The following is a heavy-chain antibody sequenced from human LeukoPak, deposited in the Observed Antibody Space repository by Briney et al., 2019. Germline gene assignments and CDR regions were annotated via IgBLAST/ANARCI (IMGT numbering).Heavy chain of an antibody. D-gene: IGHD1-14*01. J-gene: IGHJ4*02. Sequence: GGSLRLTCAASGFTFSSYSMNWVRQAPGKGLEWLSSISSSSSYIYYADSVKGRFTISRDNAKNSLYLQMNSLRAEDTAVYYCARETGPGGTGYPDYWGQGTLVTVSS. CDR2: ISSSSSYI. V-gene: IGHV3-21*01. CDR1: GFTFSSYS. CDR3: ARETGPGGTGYPDY.